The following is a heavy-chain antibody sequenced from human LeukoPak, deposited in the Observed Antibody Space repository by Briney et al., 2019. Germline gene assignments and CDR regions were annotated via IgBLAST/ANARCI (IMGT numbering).Heavy chain of an antibody. CDR2: ISSSSSYI. V-gene: IGHV3-21*01. Sequence: GSLRLSCAASGFTFSSYSMNWVRQAPGKGLEWVSSISSSSSYIYYADSVKGRFTISRDNAKNSLYLQMNSLRAEDTAVYYCARYAGYSVTRFDYWGQGTLVTVSS. J-gene: IGHJ4*02. CDR3: ARYAGYSVTRFDY. D-gene: IGHD6-13*01. CDR1: GFTFSSYS.